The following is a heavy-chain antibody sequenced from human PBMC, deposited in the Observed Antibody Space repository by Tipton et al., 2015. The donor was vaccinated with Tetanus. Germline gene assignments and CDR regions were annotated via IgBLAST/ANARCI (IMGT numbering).Heavy chain of an antibody. D-gene: IGHD3-10*01. CDR1: GFTFSSYS. V-gene: IGHV3-48*02. CDR2: ISSSSSTI. J-gene: IGHJ6*02. CDR3: ARDRGQQGEGPHYYYYGMDV. Sequence: SLRLSCAASGFTFSSYSMNWVRQAPGKGLECVSYISSSSSTIYYADSVKGRFTISRDNAKNSLYLQMNSLRDEDTAVYYCARDRGQQGEGPHYYYYGMDVWGQGTPVTVSS.